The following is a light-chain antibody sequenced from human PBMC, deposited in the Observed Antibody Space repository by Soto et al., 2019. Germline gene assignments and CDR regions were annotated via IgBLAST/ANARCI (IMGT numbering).Light chain of an antibody. CDR3: SSYTSINTRV. Sequence: QSVLNQPASVSGSPGQPITISCPGTSSVVGGYNYVSWYQQHPGKAPKLIIYDVRNRPSGVSNRFSGSKSGNTASLTISGLQTEDEADYYCSSYTSINTRVFGTGTKVTVL. CDR1: SSVVGGYNY. V-gene: IGLV2-14*01. J-gene: IGLJ1*01. CDR2: DVR.